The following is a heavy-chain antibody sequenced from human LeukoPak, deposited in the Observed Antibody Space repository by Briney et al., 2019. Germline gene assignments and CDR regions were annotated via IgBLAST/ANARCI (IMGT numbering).Heavy chain of an antibody. D-gene: IGHD3-3*01. Sequence: GGSLRLSCAASGFTFSNYNMNWVRQAPGKGLEWVSYISSSSSTIYYADSVKGRFTISRDNAKNSLYLQMNSLRAEDTAVYYCARDMDTIFGVVTPDYWGQGTLVTVSS. CDR2: ISSSSSTI. CDR3: ARDMDTIFGVVTPDY. CDR1: GFTFSNYN. V-gene: IGHV3-48*01. J-gene: IGHJ4*02.